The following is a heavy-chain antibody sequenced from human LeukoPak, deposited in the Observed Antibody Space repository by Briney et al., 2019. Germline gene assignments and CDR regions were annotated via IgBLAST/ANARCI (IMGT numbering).Heavy chain of an antibody. CDR1: GGTFSSYA. CDR2: IIPIFGTA. J-gene: IGHJ6*03. V-gene: IGHV1-69*06. D-gene: IGHD6-19*01. CDR3: ARVRVEWLVPYYYYMDV. Sequence: SVKVSCKASGGTFSSYAISWVRQAPGQGLEWMGGIIPIFGTANYAQKFQGRVTITADKSTSTAYMELSSLRSEDTAVYYCARVRVEWLVPYYYYMDVWGKGTTVTVSS.